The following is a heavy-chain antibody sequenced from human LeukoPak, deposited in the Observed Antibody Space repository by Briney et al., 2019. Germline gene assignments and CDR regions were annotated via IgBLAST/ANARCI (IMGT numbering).Heavy chain of an antibody. CDR3: ARHVGYYDFWSGYYHRKFHPFYYYYYYMDV. CDR1: GYSFTSYW. CDR2: IYPGDSDT. V-gene: IGHV5-51*01. D-gene: IGHD3-3*01. J-gene: IGHJ6*03. Sequence: GESLKISCKGSGYSFTSYWIGWVRPMPGKGLEWMGIIYPGDSDTRYSPSFQGQVTISADKSISTAYLQWSSLKASDTAMYYCARHVGYYDFWSGYYHRKFHPFYYYYYYMDVWGKGTTVTVSS.